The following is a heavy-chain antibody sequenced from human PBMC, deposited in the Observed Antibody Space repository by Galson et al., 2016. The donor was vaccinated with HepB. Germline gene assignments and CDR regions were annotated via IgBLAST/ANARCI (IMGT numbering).Heavy chain of an antibody. CDR2: ISSSGRNS. CDR3: ARLPQFTFSWQSHYYSMDS. D-gene: IGHD6-13*01. J-gene: IGHJ6*02. V-gene: IGHV3-11*06. Sequence: SLRLSCAGSGFSFRDFYMNWLRQAPGTGREWISYISSSGRNSDYAVYVKARFTISRDNAKNSLDLQMDALRVEDTAIYYCARLPQFTFSWQSHYYSMDSCGQGATVSVSS. CDR1: GFSFRDFY.